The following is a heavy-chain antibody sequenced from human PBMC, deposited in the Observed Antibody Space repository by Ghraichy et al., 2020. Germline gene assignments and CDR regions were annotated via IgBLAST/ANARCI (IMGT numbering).Heavy chain of an antibody. V-gene: IGHV3-7*01. J-gene: IGHJ4*02. CDR2: IKSDGSEK. D-gene: IGHD3-16*02. CDR1: GFTFSNYW. Sequence: GGSLRLSCAASGFTFSNYWMTWVRQAPGKGPEWVANIKSDGSEKYFVDSVKGRFTISRDNAENSLYLQMNSLRAEDTAVYYCARCYDSIWGSYPLNYWGQVTLVIVSS. CDR3: ARCYDSIWGSYPLNY.